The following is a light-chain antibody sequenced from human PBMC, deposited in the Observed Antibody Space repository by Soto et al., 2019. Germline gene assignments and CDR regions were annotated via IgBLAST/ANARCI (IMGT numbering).Light chain of an antibody. CDR2: GAS. J-gene: IGKJ4*01. V-gene: IGKV1-39*01. CDR3: QQSYSSPLT. Sequence: DIQMTQSPSSLSASVGDRATITCRASQSIGNYLNWYQQQPGRAPKLLIYGASTLQSGVPARFSGSGSGTDFTLTISSLQPGDFATYFCQQSYSSPLTFGGGTKVDIK. CDR1: QSIGNY.